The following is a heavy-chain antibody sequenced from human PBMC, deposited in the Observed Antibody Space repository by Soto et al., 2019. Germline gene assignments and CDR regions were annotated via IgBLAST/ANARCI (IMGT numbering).Heavy chain of an antibody. V-gene: IGHV3-15*07. D-gene: IGHD5-18*01. J-gene: IGHJ6*02. CDR1: GFTFSNAW. CDR3: TTYTAMVTAPYYYGMDV. Sequence: EVQLVESGGGLVKPGGSLRLSCAASGFTFSNAWMNWVRQAPGKGLEWVGGIKSKTDGGTTDYAAPVKGSFTISRDDSKNTLYLQMNSLKTEDTAVYYCTTYTAMVTAPYYYGMDVWGQGTTVTVSS. CDR2: IKSKTDGGTT.